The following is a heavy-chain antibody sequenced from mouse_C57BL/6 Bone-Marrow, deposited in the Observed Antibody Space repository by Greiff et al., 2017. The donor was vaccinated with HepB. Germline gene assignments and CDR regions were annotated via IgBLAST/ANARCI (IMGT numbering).Heavy chain of an antibody. D-gene: IGHD1-1*01. Sequence: EVQVVESGTVLARPGASVKMSCKTSGYTFTSYWMHWVKQRPGQGLEWIGAISPGNSDTSYNQKFKGKAKLTAVTSASTAYMELSSLTNEDSAVYYCTRLLYYYGSSSWFADWGQGTLVTVSA. CDR3: TRLLYYYGSSSWFAD. CDR2: ISPGNSDT. CDR1: GYTFTSYW. J-gene: IGHJ3*01. V-gene: IGHV1-5*01.